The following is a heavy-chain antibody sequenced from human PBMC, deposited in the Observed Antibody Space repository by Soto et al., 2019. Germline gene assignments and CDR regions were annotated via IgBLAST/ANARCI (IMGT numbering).Heavy chain of an antibody. Sequence: QVQLVQSGAEVKKPGSSVKVSCKASGGTFNVYTIIWVRQAPGQGLEWMGSIIPMLAITNYAQRFQGRVTLTEDTATTTAYMQLSSLPSEGTAVYYCALGSWSGETFGIWGQGTLVTVSS. D-gene: IGHD6-13*01. CDR3: ALGSWSGETFGI. V-gene: IGHV1-69*02. CDR1: GGTFNVYT. CDR2: IIPMLAIT. J-gene: IGHJ3*02.